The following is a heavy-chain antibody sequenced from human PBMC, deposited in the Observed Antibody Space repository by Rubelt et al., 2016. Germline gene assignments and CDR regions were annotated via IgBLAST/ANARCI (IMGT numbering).Heavy chain of an antibody. D-gene: IGHD5-18*01. CDR2: ITGSSAYI. CDR1: GFTFSNAW. CDR3: ARDGRYSYAFDI. V-gene: IGHV3-21*01. J-gene: IGHJ3*02. Sequence: GGSLRLSCAASGFTFSNAWMTWVRQAPGKGLEWVSSITGSSAYIYYPDSVKGRFTISRDNAKNSLYLQMNSLRAEDTAVYYCARDGRYSYAFDICGQGTMVTVSS.